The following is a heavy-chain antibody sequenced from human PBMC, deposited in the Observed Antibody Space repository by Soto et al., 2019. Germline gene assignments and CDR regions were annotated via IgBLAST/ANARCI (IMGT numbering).Heavy chain of an antibody. CDR3: ATRLAAAPLVDS. Sequence: DVQLVESGGGLVQPGGSLRLSCAASGFTFSNAWMSWVRQAPGKGLEWVGRIKSRLDGETTDYAAPVKGRFTISRDDSKNTLYMQMNSLKTEDTAVYYCATRLAAAPLVDSWGQGTLVTVSS. J-gene: IGHJ4*02. CDR2: IKSRLDGETT. D-gene: IGHD6-13*01. V-gene: IGHV3-15*07. CDR1: GFTFSNAW.